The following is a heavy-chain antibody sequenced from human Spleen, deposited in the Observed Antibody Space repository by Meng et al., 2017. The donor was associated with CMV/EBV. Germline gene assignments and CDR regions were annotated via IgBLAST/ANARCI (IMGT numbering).Heavy chain of an antibody. CDR3: VRGGERVHYRDSPSYYYLGLDV. J-gene: IGHJ6*02. D-gene: IGHD3-10*01. CDR2: IKEDGSDT. CDR1: GFTFSHYW. Sequence: GESLKISCAASGFTFSHYWMTWVRQAPGKGLEWMANIKEDGSDTVYVDSVKGRFTISRDNAKTSVYLQMDSLRAGDSAVYYCVRGGERVHYRDSPSYYYLGLDVWGLGTTVTVSS. V-gene: IGHV3-7*03.